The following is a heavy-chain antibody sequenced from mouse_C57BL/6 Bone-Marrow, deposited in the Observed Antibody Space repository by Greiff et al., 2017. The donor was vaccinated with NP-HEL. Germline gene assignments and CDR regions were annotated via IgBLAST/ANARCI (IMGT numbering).Heavy chain of an antibody. Sequence: QVQLQQPGAELVKPGASVKLSCKASGYTFTSYWMQWVKQRPGQGLEWIGEIDPSDSYTNYTQKFKGKATLTVDTSSSTAYMQLSSLTSEDSAVYYCARSDYVFDYWGQGTTLTVSS. CDR1: GYTFTSYW. D-gene: IGHD2-4*01. CDR2: IDPSDSYT. V-gene: IGHV1-50*01. J-gene: IGHJ2*01. CDR3: ARSDYVFDY.